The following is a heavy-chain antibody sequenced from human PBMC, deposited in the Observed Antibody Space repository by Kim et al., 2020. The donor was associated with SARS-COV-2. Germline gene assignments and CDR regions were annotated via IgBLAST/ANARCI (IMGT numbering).Heavy chain of an antibody. V-gene: IGHV3-23*01. J-gene: IGHJ4*02. CDR3: AKEGDWRWELPYFDY. Sequence: DSVKGRFTISRDNSKNTLYLQMNSLRAEDTAVYYCAKEGDWRWELPYFDYWGQGTLVTVSS. D-gene: IGHD1-26*01.